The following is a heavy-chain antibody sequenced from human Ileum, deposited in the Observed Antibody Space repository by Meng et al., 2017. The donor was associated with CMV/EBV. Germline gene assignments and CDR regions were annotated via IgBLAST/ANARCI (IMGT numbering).Heavy chain of an antibody. D-gene: IGHD3-22*01. V-gene: IGHV4-61*01. Sequence: SEPLSPTFTVPGGSVSSGSYDWSWIRQAPGKGLEWVGYIYYIGRTKYNPSLKSRVTMSVDPSKNQFSMMLSSVPGADTAVYYCATSLATNSANSAYYFLVYWGQGTLVTVSS. J-gene: IGHJ4*02. CDR3: ATSLATNSANSAYYFLVY. CDR1: GGSVSSGSYD. CDR2: IYYIGRT.